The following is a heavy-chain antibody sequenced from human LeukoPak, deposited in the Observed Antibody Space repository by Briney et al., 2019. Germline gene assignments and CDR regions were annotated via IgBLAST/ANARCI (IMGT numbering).Heavy chain of an antibody. J-gene: IGHJ3*02. CDR1: GFTFSSYA. CDR2: ISYDGSNK. D-gene: IGHD2-2*01. Sequence: HPGGSLRLSCAASGFTFSSYAMHWVRQAPGKGLEWVAVISYDGSNKYYADSVKGRFTISRDNSKNTLYLQMNSLRAEDTAVYYCAREFGESKYCSSTSCYRDAFDIWGQGTMVTVSS. V-gene: IGHV3-30-3*01. CDR3: AREFGESKYCSSTSCYRDAFDI.